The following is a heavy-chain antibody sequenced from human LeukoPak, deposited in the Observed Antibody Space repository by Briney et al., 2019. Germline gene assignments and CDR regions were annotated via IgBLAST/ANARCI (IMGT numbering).Heavy chain of an antibody. V-gene: IGHV3-30*04. CDR2: VSYDGTDK. J-gene: IGHJ4*02. Sequence: GGSLRLSCAATGFTFSSSTMHWVRLAPGKGLEWVAIVSYDGTDKHYADPVKGRFTISRDNSKNTLYLQMNSLRAEDTAVYYCASRDQAAAGTDYWGQGTLVTVSS. D-gene: IGHD6-13*01. CDR1: GFTFSSST. CDR3: ASRDQAAAGTDY.